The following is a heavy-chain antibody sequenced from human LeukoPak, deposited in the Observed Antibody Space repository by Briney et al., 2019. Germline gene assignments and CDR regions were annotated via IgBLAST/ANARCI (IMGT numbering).Heavy chain of an antibody. J-gene: IGHJ6*02. CDR2: ISGSSRDT. Sequence: PGGSLRLSCAASGFTFSHYSMNWVRQAPGKGLEWVSYISGSSRDTYYADSVKGRFTISRDDAKNSPCLQMSGLRDEDTAVYYCARDYNYAMDVWGQGTTVTVSS. CDR3: ARDYNYAMDV. V-gene: IGHV3-21*05. CDR1: GFTFSHYS.